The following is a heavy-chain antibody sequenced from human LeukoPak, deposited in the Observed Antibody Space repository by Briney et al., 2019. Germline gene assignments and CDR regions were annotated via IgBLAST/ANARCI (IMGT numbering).Heavy chain of an antibody. J-gene: IGHJ4*02. D-gene: IGHD4-17*01. Sequence: GGSLRLSCAASGFTFSSYAMHWVRQAPGKGREWVAVISYDGSNKYYADSVKGRFTISRDNSKNTLYLQMNSLRAEDTAVYYCARLTTVTTDYWGQGTLVTVSS. V-gene: IGHV3-30*04. CDR3: ARLTTVTTDY. CDR1: GFTFSSYA. CDR2: ISYDGSNK.